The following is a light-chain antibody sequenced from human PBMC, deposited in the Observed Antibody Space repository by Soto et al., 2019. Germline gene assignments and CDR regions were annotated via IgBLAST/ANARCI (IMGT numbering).Light chain of an antibody. Sequence: DIQMTQSPSSLSASAGDRVTITCRASQSISTYLHWYQQKPGKAPNLLIYAASTLQSGVPSRFSGSGSGTDFTLTISSLQPEDFATYVCQHGYSTPLTFGGGTKVDI. J-gene: IGKJ4*01. CDR1: QSISTY. V-gene: IGKV1-39*01. CDR2: AAS. CDR3: QHGYSTPLT.